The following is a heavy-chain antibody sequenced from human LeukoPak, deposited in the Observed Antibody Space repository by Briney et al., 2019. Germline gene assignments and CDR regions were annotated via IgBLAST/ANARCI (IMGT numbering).Heavy chain of an antibody. V-gene: IGHV1-8*01. J-gene: IGHJ4*02. Sequence: ASVKVSCKASGYTFTSYDINWVQQATGQGLEWMGWMNPNSGNTGYAQKFQGRVTMTRNTSISTAYMELSSLRSEDTAVYYCARGAVVVAATVYYFDYWGQGTLVTVSS. CDR3: ARGAVVVAATVYYFDY. D-gene: IGHD2-15*01. CDR2: MNPNSGNT. CDR1: GYTFTSYD.